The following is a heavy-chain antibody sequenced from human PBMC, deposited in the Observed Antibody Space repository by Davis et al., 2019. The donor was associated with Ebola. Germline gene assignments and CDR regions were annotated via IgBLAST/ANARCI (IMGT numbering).Heavy chain of an antibody. Sequence: GESLKISCVVSGFSISAYPMNWVRQAPGRGLEWVSHIRGGGSEIYYADSVKGRFTISRDNAKNSLYLQMNSLRVEDTAVYYCARDPAIGKPLSTFDVWGQGTTVTVAS. CDR2: IRGGGSEI. CDR1: GFSISAYP. CDR3: ARDPAIGKPLSTFDV. D-gene: IGHD1-14*01. J-gene: IGHJ3*01. V-gene: IGHV3-48*01.